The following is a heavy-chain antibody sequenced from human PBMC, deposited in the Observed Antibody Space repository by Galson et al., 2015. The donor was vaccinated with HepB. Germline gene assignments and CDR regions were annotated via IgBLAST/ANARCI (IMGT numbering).Heavy chain of an antibody. D-gene: IGHD5-12*01. CDR2: ISSSSSTI. CDR1: GFTFSSYS. Sequence: SLRLSCAASGFTFSSYSMNWVRQAPGKGLEWVSYISSSSSTIYYADSVKGRFTISRDNAKNSLYLQMNSLRAEDTAVYYCASPGYSGYDQLFYWGQGTLVTVSS. CDR3: ASPGYSGYDQLFY. V-gene: IGHV3-48*04. J-gene: IGHJ4*02.